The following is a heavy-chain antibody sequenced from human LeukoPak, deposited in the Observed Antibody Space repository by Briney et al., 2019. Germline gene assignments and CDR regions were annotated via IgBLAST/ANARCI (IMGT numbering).Heavy chain of an antibody. J-gene: IGHJ4*02. CDR2: ISGSGGTT. CDR1: GITLSNYG. Sequence: GGSLRLSCAVSGITLSNYGMSWVRQAPGKGLEWVAGISGSGGTTNYADSVRGRFAISRDNPKNTLYLQTNSLRAEDTAVYFCAKRGVVIRVILVGFHKEAYYFDSWGQGVLVTVSS. V-gene: IGHV3-23*01. D-gene: IGHD3-22*01. CDR3: AKRGVVIRVILVGFHKEAYYFDS.